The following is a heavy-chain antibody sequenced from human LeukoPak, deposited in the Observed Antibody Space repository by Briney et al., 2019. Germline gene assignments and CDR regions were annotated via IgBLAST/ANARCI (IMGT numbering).Heavy chain of an antibody. CDR3: ARVRSGFDP. V-gene: IGHV4-59*01. J-gene: IGHJ5*02. CDR1: GGSISSYY. CDR2: IYYSGST. Sequence: PSETLSLTCTVSGGSISSYYWSWIRQPPGKGLEWIGYIYYSGSTNYNPSLKSRVTISVDTSKNQFSLKRSSVTAADTAVYYCARVRSGFDPWGQGTLVTVSS.